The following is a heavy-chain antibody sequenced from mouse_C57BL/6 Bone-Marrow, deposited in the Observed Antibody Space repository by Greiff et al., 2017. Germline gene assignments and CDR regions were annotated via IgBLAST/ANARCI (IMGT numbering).Heavy chain of an antibody. D-gene: IGHD1-1*01. J-gene: IGHJ2*01. CDR2: IRLKSDNYAT. CDR3: TRAVVAKDYFDY. CDR1: GFTFSNSW. V-gene: IGHV6-3*01. Sequence: VQLEQSGGDLVQPGGSMKLSCVASGFTFSNSWMNWVRQSPGKGLEWVAQIRLKSDNYATNYEESVKGRFTLSRDDSKSSVYLQINNLRAEDSVIYYCTRAVVAKDYFDYWGQGTTLTVSS.